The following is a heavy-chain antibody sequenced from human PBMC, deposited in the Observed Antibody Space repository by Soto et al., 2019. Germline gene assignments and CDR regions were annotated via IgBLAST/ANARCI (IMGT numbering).Heavy chain of an antibody. Sequence: PSETLSLTCAVSGGPIISSNWWAWVRQPPGKGPEWIGDIYHTGRTNYNPSLKSRVIILIDTAKSQFSLNLISVTAADTAVYYCARTYCGGDCSIKYYYGLDVWGQGTTVTSP. CDR1: GGPIISSNW. CDR2: IYHTGRT. J-gene: IGHJ6*02. CDR3: ARTYCGGDCSIKYYYGLDV. V-gene: IGHV4-4*02. D-gene: IGHD2-21*02.